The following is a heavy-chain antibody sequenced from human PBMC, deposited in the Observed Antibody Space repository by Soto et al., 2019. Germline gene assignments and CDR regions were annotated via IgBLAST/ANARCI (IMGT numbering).Heavy chain of an antibody. CDR3: AGSLINYDFWSGYYYYGMDV. D-gene: IGHD3-3*01. CDR2: IYYSGST. V-gene: IGHV4-59*01. J-gene: IGHJ6*02. CDR1: GGSISSYY. Sequence: PSETLSLTCTVSGGSISSYYWSWIRQPPGKGLEWIGYIYYSGSTNYNPSLKSRVTISVDKSKNQFSLKLSSVTAADTAVYYCAGSLINYDFWSGYYYYGMDVWGQGTTVTVSS.